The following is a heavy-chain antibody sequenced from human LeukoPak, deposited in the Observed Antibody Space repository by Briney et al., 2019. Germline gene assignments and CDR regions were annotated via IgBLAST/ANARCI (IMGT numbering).Heavy chain of an antibody. Sequence: RGESLKISCKGSGYSFTSYWIGWVRQMPGKGLEWMGIIYPGDSDTRYSPSFQGQVTISADKSISTAYLQWSSLKASDTAMYYCARHRRTMVGGDNYYYYMDVWGKGTTVTISS. D-gene: IGHD4/OR15-4a*01. J-gene: IGHJ6*03. CDR2: IYPGDSDT. CDR1: GYSFTSYW. V-gene: IGHV5-51*01. CDR3: ARHRRTMVGGDNYYYYMDV.